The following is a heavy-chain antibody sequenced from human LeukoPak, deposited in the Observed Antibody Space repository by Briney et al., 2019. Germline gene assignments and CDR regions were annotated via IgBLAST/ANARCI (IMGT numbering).Heavy chain of an antibody. CDR2: IYHSGST. D-gene: IGHD3-22*01. CDR3: ARHEPIKEYYYDSSGYTDY. V-gene: IGHV4-30-2*01. Sequence: SQTLSLTCTVSGGSISSGDYYWSWIRQPPGKGLEWIGYIYHSGSTYYNPSLKGRVTISVDRSKNQFSLKLNSVTAADTAVYYCARHEPIKEYYYDSSGYTDYWGQGTLVTVSS. CDR1: GGSISSGDYY. J-gene: IGHJ4*02.